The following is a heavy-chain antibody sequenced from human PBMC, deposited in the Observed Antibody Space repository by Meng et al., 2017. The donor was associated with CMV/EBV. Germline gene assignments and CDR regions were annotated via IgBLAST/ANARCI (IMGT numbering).Heavy chain of an antibody. D-gene: IGHD3-22*01. V-gene: IGHV3-21*01. CDR1: GFTFSSYS. Sequence: GGSLRLSCAASGFTFSSYSMNWVRQAPGNGLEWVSSISSSSSYIYYADSVKGRFTISRDNAKNSLYLQMNSLRAEDTAVYYCARAHYYDSSGYYYDLYFQHWGQGTLVTVSS. CDR2: ISSSSSYI. J-gene: IGHJ1*01. CDR3: ARAHYYDSSGYYYDLYFQH.